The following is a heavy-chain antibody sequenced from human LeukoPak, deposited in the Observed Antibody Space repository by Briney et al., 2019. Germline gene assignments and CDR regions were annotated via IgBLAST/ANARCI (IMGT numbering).Heavy chain of an antibody. CDR3: ARVADYGDYSFSSVIGC. CDR2: INSDGSST. Sequence: GGSLRLSCAASGFTFSSYWMHWVRQAPGKGLVWVSRINSDGSSTSYADSVKGRFTISRDNAKNTLYLQMNSLRAEDTAVYYCARVADYGDYSFSSVIGCWGQGTLVTVSS. V-gene: IGHV3-74*01. J-gene: IGHJ4*02. D-gene: IGHD4-17*01. CDR1: GFTFSSYW.